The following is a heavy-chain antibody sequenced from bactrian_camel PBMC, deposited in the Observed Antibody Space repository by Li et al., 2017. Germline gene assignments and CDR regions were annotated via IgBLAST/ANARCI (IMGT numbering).Heavy chain of an antibody. V-gene: IGHV3S55*01. CDR1: ESTYGNYC. CDR3: AADLGYDGICVDSYIRRPELYNY. J-gene: IGHJ4*01. D-gene: IGHD6*01. Sequence: VQLVESGGGSVQAGGSLRLSCVVSESTYGNYCMGWFRQVPGKEREGIARSYAGGTYYDDSVKGRFTISRDNAKNTLYLQMNSLKPEDTAMYYCAADLGYDGICVDSYIRRPELYNYKGQGTQVTVS. CDR2: SYAGGT.